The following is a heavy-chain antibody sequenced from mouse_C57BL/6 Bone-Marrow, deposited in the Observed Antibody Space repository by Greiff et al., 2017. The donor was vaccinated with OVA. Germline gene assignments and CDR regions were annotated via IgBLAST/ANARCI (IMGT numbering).Heavy chain of an antibody. D-gene: IGHD1-1*01. V-gene: IGHV14-4*01. CDR1: GFNIKDDY. Sequence: VQLQQSGAELVRPGASVKLSCTASGFNIKDDYMHWVKQRPEQGLEWIGWIDPENGDTESASKFQGKATVTADPSSNTAYLQLSSLTSEDTAVYYYATGYGGYWGQGTTLTVSS. CDR2: IDPENGDT. CDR3: ATGYGGY. J-gene: IGHJ2*01.